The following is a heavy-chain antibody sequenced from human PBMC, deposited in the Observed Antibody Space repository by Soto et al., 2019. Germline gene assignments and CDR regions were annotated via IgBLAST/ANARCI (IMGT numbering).Heavy chain of an antibody. CDR3: ARSGDIVVVPAATDAFDI. CDR2: IIPILGIA. V-gene: IGHV1-69*02. CDR1: GGTFSSYT. D-gene: IGHD2-2*01. Sequence: QVQLVQSGAEVKKPGSSVKVSCKASGGTFSSYTISWVRQAPGHGLEWMGRIIPILGIANYAQKFQGRVTSTADKSTSTAYMELSSRRSEDTAVYYCARSGDIVVVPAATDAFDIWGQGTMVTVSS. J-gene: IGHJ3*02.